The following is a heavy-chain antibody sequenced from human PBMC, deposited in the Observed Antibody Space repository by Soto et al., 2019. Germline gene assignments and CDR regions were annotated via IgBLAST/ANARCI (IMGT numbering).Heavy chain of an antibody. Sequence: PSETLSLTCTVSGGSISSSSYYWGWIPQPPGKGLEWIGSIYYSGSTYYNPSLKSRVTISVDTSKNQFSLKLSSVTAADTAVYYCASPKIAFYNWFDPWGQGTLVTVS. J-gene: IGHJ5*02. CDR3: ASPKIAFYNWFDP. V-gene: IGHV4-39*01. CDR2: IYYSGST. D-gene: IGHD3-3*02. CDR1: GGSISSSSYY.